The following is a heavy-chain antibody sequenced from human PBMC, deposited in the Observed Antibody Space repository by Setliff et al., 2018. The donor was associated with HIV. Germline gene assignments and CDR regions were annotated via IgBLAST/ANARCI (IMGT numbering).Heavy chain of an antibody. CDR2: SNTHNGNT. D-gene: IGHD3-3*02. J-gene: IGHJ4*02. CDR1: GYTFTKYG. CDR3: ARHPMSPFLECSFDF. V-gene: IGHV1-18*01. Sequence: ASVKVSCKASGYTFTKYGISWVRQAPVQGLEWMGWSNTHNGNTNYAQKFQGRVTMTTDTSTSTAYIELRNLLSDVTAGYSCARHPMSPFLECSFDFWGQGTLVTVTS.